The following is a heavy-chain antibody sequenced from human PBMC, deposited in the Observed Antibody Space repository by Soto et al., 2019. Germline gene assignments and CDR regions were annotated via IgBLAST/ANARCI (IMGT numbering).Heavy chain of an antibody. J-gene: IGHJ4*02. CDR2: INAGNGNT. CDR3: ARGSGYYYWDDY. CDR1: GYTFASYA. Sequence: ASVKVSCKASGYTFASYAMHCVSQAPGQRLEWMGWINAGNGNTKYSQKFQGRVTITRDTSASTAYMELSSLRSEDTAVYYCARGSGYYYWDDYWGQGTLVTVSS. V-gene: IGHV1-3*01. D-gene: IGHD3-22*01.